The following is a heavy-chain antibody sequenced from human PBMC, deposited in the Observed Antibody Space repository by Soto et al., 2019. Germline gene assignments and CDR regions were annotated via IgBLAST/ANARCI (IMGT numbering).Heavy chain of an antibody. Sequence: EVQLSQSGGGLVQPGGSLRLSCAASGFTFSNFAMRWVRQAPGKGLEWVPDISGSGGSTYYAESVKGRFTISRDNSKNTLFLQMNSLRVEDTAVYYCAKDIVAVGGYETFDFWGQGTMVTVSS. J-gene: IGHJ4*02. CDR3: AKDIVAVGGYETFDF. CDR2: ISGSGGST. D-gene: IGHD5-12*01. CDR1: GFTFSNFA. V-gene: IGHV3-23*01.